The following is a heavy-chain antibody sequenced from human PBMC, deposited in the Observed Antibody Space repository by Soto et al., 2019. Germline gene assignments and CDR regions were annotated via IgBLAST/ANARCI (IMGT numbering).Heavy chain of an antibody. CDR2: ISWNSGSI. Sequence: EVQLVESGGGLVQPGRSLRLSCAASGFTFDDYAMHWVRQAPGKGLEWVSGISWNSGSIGYADSVKGRFTISRENAKNPLYPQMNSLRAEDTALYYCARLDYFDYWGQGTLVTVSS. CDR1: GFTFDDYA. D-gene: IGHD6-19*01. CDR3: ARLDYFDY. V-gene: IGHV3-9*01. J-gene: IGHJ4*02.